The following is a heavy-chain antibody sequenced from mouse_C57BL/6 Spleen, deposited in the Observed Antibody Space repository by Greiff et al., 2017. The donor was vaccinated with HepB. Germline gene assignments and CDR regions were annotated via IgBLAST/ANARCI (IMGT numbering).Heavy chain of an antibody. D-gene: IGHD2-1*01. CDR3: ARWKGIYYGNFDY. V-gene: IGHV1-64*01. CDR1: GYTFTSYW. Sequence: QVQLQQPGAELVKPGASVKLSCKASGYTFTSYWMHWVKQRPGQGLEWIGMIHPNSGITNYNEKFKSKATLTVDKSSSTAYMQLSSLTSEDSAVYYCARWKGIYYGNFDYWGQGTTLTVSS. CDR2: IHPNSGIT. J-gene: IGHJ2*01.